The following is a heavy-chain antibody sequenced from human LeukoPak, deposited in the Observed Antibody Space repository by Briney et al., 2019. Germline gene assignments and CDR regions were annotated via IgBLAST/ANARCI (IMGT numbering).Heavy chain of an antibody. CDR3: ARVSRDYGDLDS. CDR2: ITYSSRYI. D-gene: IGHD4-17*01. V-gene: IGHV3-21*01. CDR1: GFTSSSYS. Sequence: GGSLRLSCAASGFTSSSYSMNWVRQAPGKGLEWVSSITYSSRYIYYADSVKGRFISSRDNTQNSLYLQMNSLRAEDTAVYYCARVSRDYGDLDSWGQGTLVTVSS. J-gene: IGHJ4*02.